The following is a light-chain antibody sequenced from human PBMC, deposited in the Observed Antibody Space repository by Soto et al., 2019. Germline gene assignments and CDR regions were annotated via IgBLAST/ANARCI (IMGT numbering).Light chain of an antibody. J-gene: IGLJ2*01. V-gene: IGLV2-14*01. CDR3: SSYTTTTTLVI. CDR1: SNNY. Sequence: QSALTQPASVSGSPGQSITISCTGTSNNYVSWYQHHPGKAPKLMIYEVTNRPSGVSNRFSGSKSGNTASLTISGLQPEDEADYYCSSYTTTTTLVIFGGGTKVTVL. CDR2: EVT.